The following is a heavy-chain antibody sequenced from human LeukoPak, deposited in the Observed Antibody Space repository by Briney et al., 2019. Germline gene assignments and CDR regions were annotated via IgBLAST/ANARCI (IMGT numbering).Heavy chain of an antibody. J-gene: IGHJ4*02. Sequence: GSLRLSCAASGFTFSSYGMHWVRQAPGKGLEWVAVISYDGSNKYYADSVKGRFTISRDNSKNTLYLQMNSLRAEDTAVYYCATVVVVSHFDYWGQGTLVTVSS. CDR3: ATVVVVSHFDY. D-gene: IGHD2-15*01. CDR2: ISYDGSNK. V-gene: IGHV3-30*03. CDR1: GFTFSSYG.